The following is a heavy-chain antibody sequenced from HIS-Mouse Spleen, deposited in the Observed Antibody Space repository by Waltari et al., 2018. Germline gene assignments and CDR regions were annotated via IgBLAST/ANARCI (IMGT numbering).Heavy chain of an antibody. Sequence: EVQLVESGGGLVKAGGSLRLSGAASGFTFRSYSMNWIRKVPGTGGSWVACIVSSISVFNYTESVKDRFTIYRASAKTSRYLQMNSLRAEETAVYYCARDPSGYDNHWGQGTLVTVSS. CDR1: GFTFRSYS. J-gene: IGHJ5*02. CDR3: ARDPSGYDNH. CDR2: IVSSISVF. D-gene: IGHD5-12*01. V-gene: IGHV3-21*01.